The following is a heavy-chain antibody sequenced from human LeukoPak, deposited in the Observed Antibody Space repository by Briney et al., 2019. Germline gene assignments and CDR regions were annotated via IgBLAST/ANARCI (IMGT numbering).Heavy chain of an antibody. CDR2: IYYSGST. Sequence: SETLSLTCTVSGGSISSYYWSWIRQPPGKGLEWIGYIYYSGSTNYNPSLKSRVTISVDTSKNQFSLKLSSVTAADTAVYYCARESRGWGFGEFDAFDIWGQGTMVTVFS. V-gene: IGHV4-59*01. CDR1: GGSISSYY. CDR3: ARESRGWGFGEFDAFDI. J-gene: IGHJ3*02. D-gene: IGHD3-10*01.